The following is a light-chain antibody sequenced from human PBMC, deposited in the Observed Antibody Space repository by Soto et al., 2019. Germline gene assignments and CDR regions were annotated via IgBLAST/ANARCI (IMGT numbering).Light chain of an antibody. V-gene: IGLV2-23*02. Sequence: QSVLTQPASVSGSPGQSITISCTGTSSDVGRYNLVSWYQQHPGKAPKLMIYEVSKRPSGVSNLFSGSKSGNTASLTISGLQAEDEADYYCCSYAGSSTFSYVFGTGTKVTVL. CDR2: EVS. CDR3: CSYAGSSTFSYV. CDR1: SSDVGRYNL. J-gene: IGLJ1*01.